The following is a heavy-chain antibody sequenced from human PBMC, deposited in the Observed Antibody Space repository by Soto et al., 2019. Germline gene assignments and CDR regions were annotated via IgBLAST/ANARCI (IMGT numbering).Heavy chain of an antibody. D-gene: IGHD2-15*01. J-gene: IGHJ4*02. CDR3: AHRRINSGHDY. V-gene: IGHV2-5*01. CDR2: IHWNEDN. CDR1: GVSLSTSGVG. Sequence: QITLMETGPTLVKPTQTLTLTCTFSGVSLSTSGVGVGWIRQPPGRALELLAVIHWNEDNHYSQSLKNRLTIAKDTPKNQVVLTMTNMDPVDTATYYRAHRRINSGHDYWCQGALVTVSS.